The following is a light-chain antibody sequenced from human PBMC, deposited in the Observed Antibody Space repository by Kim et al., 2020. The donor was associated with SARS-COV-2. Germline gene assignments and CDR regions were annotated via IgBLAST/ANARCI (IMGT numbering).Light chain of an antibody. V-gene: IGLV2-14*01. CDR1: SSDVGGYNY. J-gene: IGLJ3*02. CDR2: DVS. Sequence: QSALTQPASVSGSPGQSITISCTGTSSDVGGYNYVSWYQQHPGKAPKLMVYDVSQRPSGVSNRFSGSKSGNTASLTISGLQAEDEADYYCSSYTSSSTWVFGGGTQLTV. CDR3: SSYTSSSTWV.